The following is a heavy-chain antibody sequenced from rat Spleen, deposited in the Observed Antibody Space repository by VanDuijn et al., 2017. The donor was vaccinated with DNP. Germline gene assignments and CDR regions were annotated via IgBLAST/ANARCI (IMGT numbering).Heavy chain of an antibody. CDR3: ARSSYYYSSYIYAMDA. J-gene: IGHJ4*01. Sequence: QVQLKESGPGLVQPSQTLSLTCTVSGFSLTSYTVSWVRQPPGKGLEWIATISSGGSTYYNSALKSRLSISRDTSKNQVLLKMNSLQTEDTAMYFCARSSYYYSSYIYAMDAWGQGTSVTVSS. V-gene: IGHV2-6*01. CDR2: ISSGGST. D-gene: IGHD1-2*01. CDR1: GFSLTSYT.